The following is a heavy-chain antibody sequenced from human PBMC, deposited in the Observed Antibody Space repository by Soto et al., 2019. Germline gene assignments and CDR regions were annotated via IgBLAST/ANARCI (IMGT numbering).Heavy chain of an antibody. Sequence: ASVKVSCKPSGYTVSSYHMQWVRQAPGQGLEWMGEINPSGGSTSYAQNFQGRVTLTRDTSTTTLYMELSSLRSEDTAVYYCARGLGIASAGLDYWGQGTLVTVSS. CDR1: GYTVSSYH. D-gene: IGHD6-13*01. J-gene: IGHJ4*02. CDR3: ARGLGIASAGLDY. CDR2: INPSGGST. V-gene: IGHV1-46*03.